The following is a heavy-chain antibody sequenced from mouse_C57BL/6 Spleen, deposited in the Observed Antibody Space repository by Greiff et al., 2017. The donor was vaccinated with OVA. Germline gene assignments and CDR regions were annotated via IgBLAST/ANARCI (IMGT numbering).Heavy chain of an antibody. CDR2: IHPNSGST. Sequence: QVQLQQPGAELVKPGASVKLSCKASGYTFTSYWMPWVKQRPGQGLEWIGMIHPNSGSTTYNEKFKSKATLTVDKSSSAAYMQLSSLTDEDSAVDDCARDIDGYYVGGAMDYWGQGTTVTVSS. J-gene: IGHJ4*01. CDR1: GYTFTSYW. CDR3: ARDIDGYYVGGAMDY. V-gene: IGHV1-64*01. D-gene: IGHD2-3*01.